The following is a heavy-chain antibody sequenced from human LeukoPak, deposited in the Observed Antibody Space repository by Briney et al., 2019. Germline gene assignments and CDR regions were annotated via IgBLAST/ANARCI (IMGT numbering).Heavy chain of an antibody. D-gene: IGHD4-17*01. CDR2: IYTSGST. J-gene: IGHJ4*02. V-gene: IGHV4-61*02. CDR1: GGSISSGSYY. Sequence: SQTLSLTCTVSGGSISSGSYYWSWIRPPAGKELEWIGRIYTSGSTNYNPSLKSRVTISVDTSKNQFSLKLSSVTAADTAVYYCARGRNDYGDLRFLGYFDYWGQGTLVTVPS. CDR3: ARGRNDYGDLRFLGYFDY.